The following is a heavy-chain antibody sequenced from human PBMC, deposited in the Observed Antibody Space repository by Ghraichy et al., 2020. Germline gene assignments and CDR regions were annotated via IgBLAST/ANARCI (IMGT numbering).Heavy chain of an antibody. CDR1: GFTFSSYA. CDR2: ISYDGSNK. Sequence: LSLTCAASGFTFSSYAMHWVRQAPDKGLGWVAVISYDGSNKYYADSVKGRFTISRDNSKNTLFLQVNSLRAEDTAVYYCARDPKGYCSGGSCYSFDYWGQGTLVTVSS. CDR3: ARDPKGYCSGGSCYSFDY. J-gene: IGHJ4*02. V-gene: IGHV3-30-3*01. D-gene: IGHD2-15*01.